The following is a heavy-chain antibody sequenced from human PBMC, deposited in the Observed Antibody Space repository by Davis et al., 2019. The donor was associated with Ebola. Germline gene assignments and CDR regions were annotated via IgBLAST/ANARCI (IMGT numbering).Heavy chain of an antibody. Sequence: GESLKISCAVSGFTFSSCGMHWVRQAPGKGLEWVAVISYDGSKTYYADSVKGRFTISRDNSKKTLYLQMNGLRVEDTAIYYCAKDTSNIWFDIWGQGTVVTVSS. CDR2: ISYDGSKT. J-gene: IGHJ3*02. V-gene: IGHV3-30*18. D-gene: IGHD1-26*01. CDR3: AKDTSNIWFDI. CDR1: GFTFSSCG.